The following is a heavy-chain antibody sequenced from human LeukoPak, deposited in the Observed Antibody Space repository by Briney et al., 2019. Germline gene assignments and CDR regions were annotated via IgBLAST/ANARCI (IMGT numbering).Heavy chain of an antibody. D-gene: IGHD3-22*01. CDR1: GFTFSAYA. Sequence: PGGSLRLSCAASGFTFSAYAMTWVRQAPGKGLEWVSSMSGRDDKTYYTDSAKGRFTISRDNSRNTLCLQMNSLRAEDTALYYCARVAYDSYGHYYHDYFDYWGQGTLVTVSS. V-gene: IGHV3-23*01. CDR3: ARVAYDSYGHYYHDYFDY. CDR2: MSGRDDKT. J-gene: IGHJ4*02.